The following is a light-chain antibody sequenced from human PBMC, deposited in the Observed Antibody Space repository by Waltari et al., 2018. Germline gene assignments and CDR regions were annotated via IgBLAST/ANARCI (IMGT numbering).Light chain of an antibody. CDR1: SPNIGTNT. CDR3: AAWDDSLDGWV. J-gene: IGLJ3*02. CDR2: SNS. V-gene: IGLV1-44*01. Sequence: QSVLSQPPSASGTPGQSVTISCSGSSPNIGTNTLNWYPQLPGRAPRLLLYSNSQRPSGVPDRVSATKSGNSASLAISGLQSEDEADFYCAAWDDSLDGWVFGGGTTLTVL.